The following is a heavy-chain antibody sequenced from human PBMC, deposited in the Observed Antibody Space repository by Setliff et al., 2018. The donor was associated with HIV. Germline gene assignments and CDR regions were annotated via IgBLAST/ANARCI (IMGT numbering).Heavy chain of an antibody. CDR2: MSAYSGDT. CDR1: GYTFTAYG. CDR3: VRGSYYDKTGYGTFDI. Sequence: ASVKVSCKASGYTFTAYGITWVRQAPGQGLEWMGWMSAYSGDTKYAQKIQGRVNMTRDTSTDTAYVELRSLRFDDTALYYCVRGSYYDKTGYGTFDIWGQGTVVTVSS. V-gene: IGHV1-18*04. J-gene: IGHJ3*02. D-gene: IGHD3-22*01.